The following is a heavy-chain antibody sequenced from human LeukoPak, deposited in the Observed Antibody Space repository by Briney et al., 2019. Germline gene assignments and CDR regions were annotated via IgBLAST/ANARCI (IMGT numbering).Heavy chain of an antibody. V-gene: IGHV3-30*18. J-gene: IGHJ6*02. CDR1: GFAFSSYG. Sequence: QPGRSLRLSCAASGFAFSSYGMHWVRQAPGKGLEWVAVISYDGSNKYYADSVKGRFTISRDNSKNTLYLQMNSLRAEDTAVYYCAKDRGGGGSYYYYYGMDVWGQGTTVAVSS. CDR3: AKDRGGGGSYYYYYGMDV. D-gene: IGHD2-15*01. CDR2: ISYDGSNK.